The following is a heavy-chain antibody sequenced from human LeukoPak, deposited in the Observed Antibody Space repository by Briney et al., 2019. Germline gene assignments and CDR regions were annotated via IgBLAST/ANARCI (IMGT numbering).Heavy chain of an antibody. CDR3: AKASYSYGNDAFDI. D-gene: IGHD3-16*02. CDR2: IRGGGAGA. V-gene: IGHV3-23*01. J-gene: IGHJ3*02. CDR1: GFTFSNFA. Sequence: GGSLRLSCAASGFTFSNFAMAWVRQVPEKGLEWVSFIRGGGAGAHYADSVRGRFTISRDNSKNTLYLEMNSLRADDTAVYYCAKASYSYGNDAFDIWGQGTKVTVSS.